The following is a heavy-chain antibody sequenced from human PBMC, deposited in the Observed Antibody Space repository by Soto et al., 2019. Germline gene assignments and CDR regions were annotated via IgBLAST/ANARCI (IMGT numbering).Heavy chain of an antibody. D-gene: IGHD3-10*01. CDR2: LSGSGGTT. V-gene: IGHV3-23*01. CDR3: AKQRAGYGSGSETYYFDF. J-gene: IGHJ4*02. Sequence: EVQLLESGGGLVQPGGSLSLSCSTSGFTFSTYAMNWVRQAPGKGLEWVSALSGSGGTTYYADSVRGRFTISRDNSKNTLFLQMNSLRAEDTALYYCAKQRAGYGSGSETYYFDFWGQGTLVTVSS. CDR1: GFTFSTYA.